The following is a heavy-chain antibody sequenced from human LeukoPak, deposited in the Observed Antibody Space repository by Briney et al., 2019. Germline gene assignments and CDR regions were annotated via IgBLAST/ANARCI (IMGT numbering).Heavy chain of an antibody. Sequence: GGSLRLSCAASGFTFSSYGMHWVRQAPGKGLEWVSAISGSGGSTYYADSVKGRFTISRDNAKSSLFLQMNSLRAEDTAVYYCARDRWDYDYRKYNFDYWGQGTLVTVSS. V-gene: IGHV3-48*01. CDR3: ARDRWDYDYRKYNFDY. CDR2: ISGSGGST. J-gene: IGHJ4*02. D-gene: IGHD4-11*01. CDR1: GFTFSSYG.